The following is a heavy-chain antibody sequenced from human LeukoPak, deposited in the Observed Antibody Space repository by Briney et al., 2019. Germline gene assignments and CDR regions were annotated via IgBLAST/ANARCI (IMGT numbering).Heavy chain of an antibody. J-gene: IGHJ4*02. D-gene: IGHD3-10*01. Sequence: PPETLSLTCLVSGASMNSHYWSWIRQPPGKGLEWIGNIYFSGTANYKPSLKRRLRMAVDRSKNQFFLRLNSVTAADTAIYFCARSTESSALRTWGQGVLVTVPP. CDR3: ARSTESSALRT. CDR1: GASMNSHY. CDR2: IYFSGTA. V-gene: IGHV4-59*11.